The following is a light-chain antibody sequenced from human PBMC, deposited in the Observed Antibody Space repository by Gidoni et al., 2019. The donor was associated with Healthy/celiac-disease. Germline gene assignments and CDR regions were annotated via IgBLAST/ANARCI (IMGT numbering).Light chain of an antibody. J-gene: IGLJ1*01. CDR2: DDN. CDR1: SSNIGNNY. CDR3: GTWDSSLSAYV. V-gene: IGLV1-51*01. Sequence: QSVLMQPPSVSAAPGQKVTISCSGSSSNIGNNYVSWYQQLPGAAPTLLIYDDNTRPSGIPDRFSGSESGTSATLGITGLQTGDEADYYCGTWDSSLSAYVFGTGTKVTVL.